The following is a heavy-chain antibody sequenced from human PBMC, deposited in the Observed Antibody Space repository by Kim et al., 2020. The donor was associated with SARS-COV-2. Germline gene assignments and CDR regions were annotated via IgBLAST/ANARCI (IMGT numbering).Heavy chain of an antibody. J-gene: IGHJ4*02. Sequence: ASVKVSCKTSGYAFTNYMIHWVRQAPGQGLEWVGIIDVWNGGRKYAQKLQGRVTVTADTSTSTAYMELGDLRSDDTAVYYCARDRKWVDDKWGQG. D-gene: IGHD3-9*01. CDR3: ARDRKWVDDK. CDR2: IDVWNGGR. V-gene: IGHV1-18*01. CDR1: GYAFTNYM.